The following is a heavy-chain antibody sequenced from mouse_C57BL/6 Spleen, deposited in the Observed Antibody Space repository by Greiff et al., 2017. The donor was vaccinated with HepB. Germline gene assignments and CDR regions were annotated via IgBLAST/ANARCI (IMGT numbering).Heavy chain of an antibody. J-gene: IGHJ3*01. CDR1: GYTFTDYE. V-gene: IGHV1-15*01. D-gene: IGHD1-1*01. Sequence: QVQLQQSGAELVRPGASVTLSCKASGYTFTDYEMHWAKQTPVHGLEWIGAIDPETGGTAYNQKFKGKAILTADKSSSTAYMELRSLTSEDSAVYYCTRSYYGSSSWFAYWGQGTLVTVSA. CDR2: IDPETGGT. CDR3: TRSYYGSSSWFAY.